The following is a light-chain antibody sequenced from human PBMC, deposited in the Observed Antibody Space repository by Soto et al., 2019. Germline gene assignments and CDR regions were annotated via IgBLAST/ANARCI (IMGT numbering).Light chain of an antibody. CDR2: GAS. CDR1: QSVSSSY. CDR3: QRYGSLVT. V-gene: IGKV3-20*01. J-gene: IGKJ1*01. Sequence: EIVLTQSPGTLSLSPGERATLSCRASQSVSSSYLAWYQQKPGRAPRLLIDGASSRATGIPDRFSGSGSGTDFTLTISRLEPEDLAVYYCQRYGSLVTLGQGTKVDIK.